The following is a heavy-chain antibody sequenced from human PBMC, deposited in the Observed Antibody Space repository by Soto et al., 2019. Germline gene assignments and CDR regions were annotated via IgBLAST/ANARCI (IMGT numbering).Heavy chain of an antibody. CDR1: GGTFSSYT. CDR3: ARDPSGWSGYYFYGMDV. V-gene: IGHV1-69*08. D-gene: IGHD3-10*01. Sequence: QVQLVQSGAEVKKPGSSVKVSCKASGGTFSSYTISWVRQAPGQGLEWMGRIIPILGIANYAQKFQGRVTITADKSTSTAYMELSSLRSEDTAVYYCARDPSGWSGYYFYGMDVWGQGNTVTVSS. CDR2: IIPILGIA. J-gene: IGHJ6*02.